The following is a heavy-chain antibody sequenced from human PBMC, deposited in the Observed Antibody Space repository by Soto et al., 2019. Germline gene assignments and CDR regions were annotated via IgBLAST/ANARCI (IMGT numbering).Heavy chain of an antibody. V-gene: IGHV3-23*01. CDR2: ISSGGST. CDR1: GFTFTSYA. J-gene: IGHJ4*02. CDR3: AKRRGAGGHFDY. Sequence: GGSLRLSCAASGFTFTSYAMGWVRQAPGKGLEWVSVISSGGSTYYADSVRGRFTISSDNSKDTLSLQMNSLRAEDTAVYYCAKRRGAGGHFDYWGQGALVTVSS. D-gene: IGHD2-15*01.